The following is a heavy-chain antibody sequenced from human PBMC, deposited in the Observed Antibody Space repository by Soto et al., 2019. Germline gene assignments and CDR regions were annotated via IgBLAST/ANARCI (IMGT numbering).Heavy chain of an antibody. CDR1: GFTFSSYG. CDR2: IWYDGSNK. V-gene: IGHV3-33*01. CDR3: ARAEIPIAADY. J-gene: IGHJ4*02. Sequence: GGSLRLSCAASGFTFSSYGMHWVRQAPGKGLEWVAVIWYDGSNKYYADSVKGRFTISRDNSKNTLYLQMNSLRAEDTAVYYCARAEIPIAADYWGQGTLVTVSS. D-gene: IGHD6-13*01.